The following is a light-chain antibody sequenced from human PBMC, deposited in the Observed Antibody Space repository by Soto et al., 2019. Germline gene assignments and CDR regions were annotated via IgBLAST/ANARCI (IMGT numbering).Light chain of an antibody. V-gene: IGKV3-20*01. J-gene: IGKJ2*01. CDR3: QQFGNSPYT. CDR1: QSVSSSY. CDR2: GAS. Sequence: EIVLTQSPGTLSLSPGERATLSCRASQSVSSSYLAWYQQKPGQAPRLLIYGASSRATGIPDRFSGSGSGTDLTLNISRLEPEDFAVYYCQQFGNSPYTFGQGTRLEIK.